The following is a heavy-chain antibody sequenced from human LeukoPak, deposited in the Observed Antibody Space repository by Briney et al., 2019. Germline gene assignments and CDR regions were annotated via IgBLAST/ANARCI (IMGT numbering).Heavy chain of an antibody. V-gene: IGHV3-74*01. D-gene: IGHD1-14*01. Sequence: GGSLRLSCAASGFSFSNYWMHWVRQAPGEGLVWVSRINSDATTTSYADSVKGRFTISRDNAKNTLYLQVDTLRAEDTAVYYCVQELNRGDRRYFDYWGQGTLVTVSS. CDR1: GFSFSNYW. CDR3: VQELNRGDRRYFDY. J-gene: IGHJ4*02. CDR2: INSDATTT.